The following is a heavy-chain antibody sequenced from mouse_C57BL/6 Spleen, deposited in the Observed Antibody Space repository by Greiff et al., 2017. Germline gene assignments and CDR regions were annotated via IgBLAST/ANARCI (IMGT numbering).Heavy chain of an antibody. CDR1: GFTFSDYY. CDR3: ARAGGDGYYVAY. V-gene: IGHV5-16*01. J-gene: IGHJ3*01. Sequence: EVQLVESEGGLVQPGSSMKLSCTASGFTFSDYYMAWVRQVPEKGLEWVANINYDGSSTYYLDSLKSRFIISRDNAKNILYLQMSSLKSEDTATYYCARAGGDGYYVAYWGQGTLVTVSA. CDR2: INYDGSST. D-gene: IGHD2-3*01.